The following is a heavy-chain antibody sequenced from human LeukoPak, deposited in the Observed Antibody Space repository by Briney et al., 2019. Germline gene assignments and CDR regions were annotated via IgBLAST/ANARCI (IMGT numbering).Heavy chain of an antibody. CDR1: GFTFRRYT. V-gene: IGHV3-66*01. Sequence: GGSLRLSCAASGFTFRRYTLNWVRQAPGKGLEWVSVILTGGTTYYADSVKGRFTISRDNSKNTLYLQMNSLRAEDTAVYYCARDNYNSGSYPLDYWGQGTLVTVSS. D-gene: IGHD3-10*01. CDR3: ARDNYNSGSYPLDY. CDR2: ILTGGTT. J-gene: IGHJ4*02.